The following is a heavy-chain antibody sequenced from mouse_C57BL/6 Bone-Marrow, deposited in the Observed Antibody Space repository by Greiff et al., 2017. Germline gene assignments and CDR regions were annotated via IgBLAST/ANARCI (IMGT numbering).Heavy chain of an antibody. V-gene: IGHV1-80*01. CDR1: GYAFSSYW. CDR3: AREGFFDY. CDR2: IYPGDGAT. J-gene: IGHJ2*01. Sequence: QVQLKESGAELVKPAASVKISCKASGYAFSSYWMNWVKQRPGKGLEWIGQIYPGDGATNYNGQFKRKATLTADKSSSTAYMQLSSLTSEDSAVYFCAREGFFDYWGQGTTLTVSS.